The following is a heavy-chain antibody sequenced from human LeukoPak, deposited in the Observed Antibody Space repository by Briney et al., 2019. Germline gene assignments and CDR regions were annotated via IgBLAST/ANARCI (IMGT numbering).Heavy chain of an antibody. J-gene: IGHJ4*02. CDR3: ARDISSFDY. Sequence: ASVKVSCKASGYTFTSYYMHWVRQAPGQGLEWMGIINPGGGSTSYEQKFQGRVTMTRDTSTRTVYMELSSLRSEDTAVYYCARDISSFDYWGQGTLVTVSS. V-gene: IGHV1-46*01. CDR1: GYTFTSYY. CDR2: INPGGGST.